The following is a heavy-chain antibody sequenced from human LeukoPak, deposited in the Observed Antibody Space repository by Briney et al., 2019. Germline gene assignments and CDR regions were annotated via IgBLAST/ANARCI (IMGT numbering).Heavy chain of an antibody. Sequence: WGSLRLSCAASGFTFSSYAMSWVRQAPGEGLEWVSAISGSGGSTYYADSVKGRFPISRDNSKNTLYLQMNSLRAEDTAVYYCARGSNGGAPSPYYFDYWGQETLVTASS. CDR3: ARGSNGGAPSPYYFDY. V-gene: IGHV3-23*01. J-gene: IGHJ4*02. D-gene: IGHD3-16*01. CDR1: GFTFSSYA. CDR2: ISGSGGST.